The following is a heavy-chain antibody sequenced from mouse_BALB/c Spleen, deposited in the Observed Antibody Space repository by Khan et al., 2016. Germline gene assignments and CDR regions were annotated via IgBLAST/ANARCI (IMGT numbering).Heavy chain of an antibody. CDR3: ARDYDYDGDWYFDV. CDR1: GYTFTNYG. D-gene: IGHD2-4*01. J-gene: IGHJ1*01. V-gene: IGHV9-3-1*01. CDR2: MNPYTGEP. Sequence: QIQLVQSGPALKKPGETVKISCKASGYTFTNYGMNWVKQAPGKGLKWMGWMNPYTGEPTYADDFKGRFAFSLKTSARTAYLQINNLQNEDTATYFCARDYDYDGDWYFDVWGAGTTVTVAS.